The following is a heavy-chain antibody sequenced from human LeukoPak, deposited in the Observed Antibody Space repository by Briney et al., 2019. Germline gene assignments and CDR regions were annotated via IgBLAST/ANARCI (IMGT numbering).Heavy chain of an antibody. CDR3: TRHTPVRLSSGYYFGMDV. CDR2: IYYDGST. Sequence: SETLSLTCIVSGGSIRSYYWSWIRQPPGKGLEWIGYIYYDGSTNYNPSLKSRVTMSVDTSKNQFSLKLSSVTAADTAVYFCTRHTPVRLSSGYYFGMDVWGQGTTVTVSS. V-gene: IGHV4-59*08. CDR1: GGSIRSYY. J-gene: IGHJ6*02.